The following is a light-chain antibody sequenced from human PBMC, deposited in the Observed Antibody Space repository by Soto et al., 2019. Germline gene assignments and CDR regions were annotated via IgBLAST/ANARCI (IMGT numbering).Light chain of an antibody. V-gene: IGKV1-39*01. Sequence: DIQMTQSPSSLSVSIGDRVTITCRASQSITNYLNWYQQKPGKAPNLLVYAASSLQSGVPSSFSHNGSGTDFTLTLSSLQPEDFASYYCQQSDSYPYTFGQGTKLEIK. CDR1: QSITNY. CDR2: AAS. CDR3: QQSDSYPYT. J-gene: IGKJ2*01.